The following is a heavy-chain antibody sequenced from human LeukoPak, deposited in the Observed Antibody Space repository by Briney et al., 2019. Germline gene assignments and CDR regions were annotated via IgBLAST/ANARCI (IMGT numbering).Heavy chain of an antibody. CDR3: AKDTETTWQSAMVTDFDY. CDR2: ISGSGGST. V-gene: IGHV3-23*01. D-gene: IGHD5-18*01. J-gene: IGHJ4*02. Sequence: GGSLRLPCAASGFTFSSYAMSWVRQAPGKGLEWVSDISGSGGSTYYADSVKGRFTISRDNSKNMLYLQMNSLRAEDTAVYYCAKDTETTWQSAMVTDFDYWGQGTLVTVSS. CDR1: GFTFSSYA.